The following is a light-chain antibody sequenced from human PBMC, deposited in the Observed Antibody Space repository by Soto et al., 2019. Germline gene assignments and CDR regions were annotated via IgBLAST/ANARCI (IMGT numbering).Light chain of an antibody. CDR3: QQRSKWPPT. Sequence: ETVLTQSPATLSLSPGERATLSCRASQSVSVDLAWYQQKPGQSPRLLIYDASKRATGLPARCSGSGSGTDFTLTISSLEPEDFAAYFCQQRSKWPPTFGQGTKVEIK. V-gene: IGKV3-11*01. CDR2: DAS. CDR1: QSVSVD. J-gene: IGKJ1*01.